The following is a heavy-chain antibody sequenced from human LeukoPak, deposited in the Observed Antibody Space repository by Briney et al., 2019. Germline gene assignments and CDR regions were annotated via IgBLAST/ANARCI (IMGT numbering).Heavy chain of an antibody. J-gene: IGHJ4*02. CDR3: ARDLSESYYFDY. CDR2: IYYSGST. D-gene: IGHD2/OR15-2a*01. V-gene: IGHV4-30-4*08. Sequence: NTSETLSLTCTVSGGSISSGDYYWSWIRQPPGKGLEWIGYIYYSGSTYYSPSLKSRVTISVDTSKNQFSLKLSSVTAADTAVYYCARDLSESYYFDYWGQGTLVTVSS. CDR1: GGSISSGDYY.